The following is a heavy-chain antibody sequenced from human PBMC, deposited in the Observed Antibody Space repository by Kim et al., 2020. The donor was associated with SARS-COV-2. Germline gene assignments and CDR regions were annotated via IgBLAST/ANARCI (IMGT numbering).Heavy chain of an antibody. CDR2: MNPNSGNT. CDR1: GYTFTSYD. V-gene: IGHV1-8*01. Sequence: ASVKVSCKASGYTFTSYDINWVRQATGQGLEWMGWMNPNSGNTGYAQKFQCRVTMTRNTSISTAYMELSSLRSEDTAVYYCARGVKTMIVVVITPYYYYYMDVWGKGTTVTVSS. CDR3: ARGVKTMIVVVITPYYYYYMDV. D-gene: IGHD3-22*01. J-gene: IGHJ6*03.